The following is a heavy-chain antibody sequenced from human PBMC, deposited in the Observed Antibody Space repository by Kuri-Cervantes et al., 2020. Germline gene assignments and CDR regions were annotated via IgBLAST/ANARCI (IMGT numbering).Heavy chain of an antibody. D-gene: IGHD3-10*01. CDR1: GFTFSSYG. CDR3: ARGKGSATGNWFDP. Sequence: GESLKISCAASGFTFSSYGMHWVRQAPGKGLEWVAVISYDGSNKYYADSVKGRFTISRDNAKNTLYLQMNSLRAEDTAVYYCARGKGSATGNWFDPWGQGTLVTVSS. V-gene: IGHV3-30*03. CDR2: ISYDGSNK. J-gene: IGHJ5*02.